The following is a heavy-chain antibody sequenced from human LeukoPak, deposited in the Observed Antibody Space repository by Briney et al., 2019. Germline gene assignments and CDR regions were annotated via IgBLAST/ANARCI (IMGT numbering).Heavy chain of an antibody. CDR3: VRGAYSGSLDY. J-gene: IGHJ4*02. CDR2: ISPDGSDT. D-gene: IGHD1-26*01. Sequence: PGGSLRLSCAASGFTLRSYWMHWVRQGPGKGPVWVSRISPDGSDTSYADSVKGRFTISRDNAKNTLYLQINSLRVEDTAVYYCVRGAYSGSLDYWGQGTLVTVSS. V-gene: IGHV3-74*01. CDR1: GFTLRSYW.